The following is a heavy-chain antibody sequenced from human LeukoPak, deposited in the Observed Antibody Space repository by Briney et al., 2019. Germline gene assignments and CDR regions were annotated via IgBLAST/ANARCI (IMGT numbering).Heavy chain of an antibody. J-gene: IGHJ4*02. CDR1: GYTFTSYD. CDR2: MNPNSGNT. CDR3: ARVRYCSGGSCYFPFDY. D-gene: IGHD2-15*01. Sequence: ASVTVSCKASGYTFTSYDINWVRQATGQGLEWMGWMNPNSGNTGYAQKFQGRVTMTRNTFISTAYMELSSLRSEDTAVYYCARVRYCSGGSCYFPFDYWGQGTLVTVSS. V-gene: IGHV1-8*01.